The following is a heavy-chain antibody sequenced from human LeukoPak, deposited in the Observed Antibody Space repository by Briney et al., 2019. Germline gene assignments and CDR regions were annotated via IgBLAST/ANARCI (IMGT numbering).Heavy chain of an antibody. CDR3: ARPPTYYYDSSGYTPFGY. V-gene: IGHV1-2*02. J-gene: IGHJ4*02. Sequence: ASVKVSCKASGYTFTGYYMHWVRQAPGQGLEWMGWINPNSGGTNYAQKFQGRVTMTRDTSISTAYMELSGLRSDDTAVYYCARPPTYYYDSSGYTPFGYWGQGTLVTVSS. D-gene: IGHD3-22*01. CDR2: INPNSGGT. CDR1: GYTFTGYY.